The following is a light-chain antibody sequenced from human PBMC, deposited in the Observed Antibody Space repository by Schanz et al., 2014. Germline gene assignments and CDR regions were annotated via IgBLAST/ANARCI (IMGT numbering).Light chain of an antibody. CDR1: QSVGSN. V-gene: IGKV3-15*01. CDR3: QQYNKRPPLT. J-gene: IGKJ4*01. CDR2: GAS. Sequence: EIVMTQFPATLSVSPGESATLSCRASQSVGSNLAWYQQIPGQAPRLHIFGASTRATGIPARFSGSGSGTEFTLTISSLQSEDFAVYYCQQYNKRPPLTFGGGTKVEIK.